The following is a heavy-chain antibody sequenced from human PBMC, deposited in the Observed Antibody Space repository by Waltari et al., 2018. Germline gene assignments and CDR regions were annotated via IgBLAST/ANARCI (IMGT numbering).Heavy chain of an antibody. CDR1: GGSISSNDN. Sequence: QVQLQESGPGLVKPSETLSLTCTVSGGSISSNDNSGWLCQPPGKGLGWLGNMQYRGSTFYNPSLESRVTISLDTSRNQFSLRLSSVYAADTAVYFCGRIAFGDDGGYFQYWGQGTLVTVSS. CDR2: MQYRGST. J-gene: IGHJ1*01. V-gene: IGHV4-39*01. D-gene: IGHD4-17*01. CDR3: GRIAFGDDGGYFQY.